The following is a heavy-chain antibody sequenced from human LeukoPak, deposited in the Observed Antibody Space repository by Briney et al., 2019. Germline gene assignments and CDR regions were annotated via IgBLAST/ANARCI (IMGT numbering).Heavy chain of an antibody. V-gene: IGHV4-59*02. CDR2: IYSSGST. CDR1: GDSVSNDY. D-gene: IGHD1-26*01. CDR3: ARLALQEVGATQTYYLDY. J-gene: IGHJ4*02. Sequence: PSETLSLTCAVSGDSVSNDYWSWIRQTPGKGLEWIGYIYSSGSTNYNPSLKSRVTISVDTSNIQFSLKLSSVTAADTAVYYCARLALQEVGATQTYYLDYWGQGTLVTVSS.